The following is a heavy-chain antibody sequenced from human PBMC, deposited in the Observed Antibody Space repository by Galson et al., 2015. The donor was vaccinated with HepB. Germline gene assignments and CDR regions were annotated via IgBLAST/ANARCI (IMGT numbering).Heavy chain of an antibody. Sequence: CAISGDSVSSNSAAWNWIRQSPSRGLEWLGRTYYRSQWSSDYAASVKSRITINADTSKNQFSLQLNSVTPEDTAVYYCARGHYYDSTGAYYFDYWGQGTLVTVSS. CDR2: TYYRSQWSS. V-gene: IGHV6-1*01. J-gene: IGHJ4*02. D-gene: IGHD3-22*01. CDR1: GDSVSSNSAA. CDR3: ARGHYYDSTGAYYFDY.